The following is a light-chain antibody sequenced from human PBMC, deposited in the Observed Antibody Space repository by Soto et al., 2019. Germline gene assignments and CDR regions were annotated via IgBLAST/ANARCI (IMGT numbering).Light chain of an antibody. V-gene: IGLV2-14*01. Sequence: QSVLTQPASVFGSPGQSVTISCPGTSNEVGGYKYVSWYQQHPDKAPKLIIYDVTNRPSGISNRFSGSKSGNTASLTISGLQAEDEADYYCSSYTSSSSYVFGTGTKVTVL. CDR3: SSYTSSSSYV. CDR1: SNEVGGYKY. CDR2: DVT. J-gene: IGLJ1*01.